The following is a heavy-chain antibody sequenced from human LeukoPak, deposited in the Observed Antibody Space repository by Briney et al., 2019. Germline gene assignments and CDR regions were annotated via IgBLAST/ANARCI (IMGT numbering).Heavy chain of an antibody. D-gene: IGHD3-3*02. V-gene: IGHV3-7*04. J-gene: IGHJ4*02. CDR3: ARDSQHLNFDH. Sequence: GGSLRLSCAASGFTFSNYWMNWVRQAPGKGLEWVANIKEDGSEKYYVDSVKGRFTISRDNAKNSLYLQMDSLRAEDTAVYYCARDSQHLNFDHSGQGTLVTVSS. CDR1: GFTFSNYW. CDR2: IKEDGSEK.